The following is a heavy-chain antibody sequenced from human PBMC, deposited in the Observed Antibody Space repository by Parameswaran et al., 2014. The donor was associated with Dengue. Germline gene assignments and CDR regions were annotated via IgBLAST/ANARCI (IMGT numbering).Heavy chain of an antibody. V-gene: IGHV3-74*01. CDR2: IDSDGSST. CDR3: AREGKGGARDLYYAMDV. J-gene: IGHJ6*02. Sequence: WIRQPPGKGLVWVSHIDSDGSSTDYADSMKGRFTISRDNAKNTLYLQMNGLRAEDTAVYYCAREGKGGARDLYYAMDVWGQGTTVTVSS. D-gene: IGHD3-16*01.